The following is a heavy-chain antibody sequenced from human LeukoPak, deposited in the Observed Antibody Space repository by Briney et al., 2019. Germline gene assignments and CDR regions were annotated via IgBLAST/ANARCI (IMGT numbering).Heavy chain of an antibody. V-gene: IGHV1-46*01. J-gene: IGHJ4*02. Sequence: ASVKVSCKASVYTFTSNYIHWVRQAPGQGLEWMGMIYPRDGSTSYAQKFQGRVTVTRDTSTSTVHMELSGPRSEDTAVYYCARDQEGFDYWGQGTLVTVSS. CDR2: IYPRDGST. CDR1: VYTFTSNY. CDR3: ARDQEGFDY.